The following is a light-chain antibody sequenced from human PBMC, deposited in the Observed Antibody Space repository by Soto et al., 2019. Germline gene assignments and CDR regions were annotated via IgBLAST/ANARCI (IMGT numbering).Light chain of an antibody. Sequence: QSVLTQPASVSGSPGQSITISCTGTSGDVGGFNYVSWYQQHPGKAPKLLIFDVYSRPSGISNRFSGSKSGNTASLTISGLQAEDEADYYCSSYTPSSSYVFXAGTKLTV. CDR2: DVY. J-gene: IGLJ1*01. V-gene: IGLV2-14*01. CDR1: SGDVGGFNY. CDR3: SSYTPSSSYV.